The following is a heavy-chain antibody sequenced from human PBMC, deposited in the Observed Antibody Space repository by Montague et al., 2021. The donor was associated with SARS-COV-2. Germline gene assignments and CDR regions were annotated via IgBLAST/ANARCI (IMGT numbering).Heavy chain of an antibody. V-gene: IGHV4-59*12. CDR3: ARWGEYYDSPYYYYAMDV. J-gene: IGHJ6*02. Sequence: SETLSLTCTDSGGSIRPYYWSWIRQSPGKGLECIGYTSYSGSTDYNPSLKSRVTISIDTSKNQFSLKLSSVTAADTAVYYCARWGEYYDSPYYYYAMDVWGQGTTVTVSS. D-gene: IGHD3-3*01. CDR2: TSYSGST. CDR1: GGSIRPYY.